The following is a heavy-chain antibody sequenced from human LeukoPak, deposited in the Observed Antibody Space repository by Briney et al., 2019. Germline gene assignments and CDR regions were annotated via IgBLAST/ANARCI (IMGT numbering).Heavy chain of an antibody. D-gene: IGHD3-10*01. Sequence: ASVKVSCKASGYTFTSYGISWVRQAPGQGLEWMGWISAYNGNTNYAQKLQGRVTMTTDTSTSTAYMELRSLRSDDTAVYYCAMVYGSGSYYYFDYWGQGTLVTVSS. CDR2: ISAYNGNT. CDR1: GYTFTSYG. V-gene: IGHV1-18*01. J-gene: IGHJ4*02. CDR3: AMVYGSGSYYYFDY.